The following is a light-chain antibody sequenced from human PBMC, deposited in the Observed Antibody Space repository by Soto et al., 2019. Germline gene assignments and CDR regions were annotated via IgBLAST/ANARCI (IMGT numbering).Light chain of an antibody. Sequence: QSVLTQPPSASGSPGQSVTISCTGTSSDVGGYNCVSWYQQHPGKAPKLMIYEVSKRPSGVPDRFSGSKSGNTASLTVSGLQAEDEADYYCSSYAGSNIPVVFGGGTKVPS. CDR3: SSYAGSNIPVV. CDR1: SSDVGGYNC. V-gene: IGLV2-8*01. CDR2: EVS. J-gene: IGLJ2*01.